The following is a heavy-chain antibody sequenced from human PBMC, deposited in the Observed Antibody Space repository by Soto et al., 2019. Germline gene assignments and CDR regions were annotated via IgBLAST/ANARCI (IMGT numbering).Heavy chain of an antibody. Sequence: QVQLVESGGGVVQPGRSLRLSCAASGFTFSSYGMHWVRQAPGKGLEWVAVIWYDGSNKYYADSVKGRFTISRDNSKNTLYLQMNSRRAEDTAVYYCARDARDCSGGSCYACMDVWGQGTTVTVSS. CDR2: IWYDGSNK. J-gene: IGHJ6*02. D-gene: IGHD2-15*01. CDR1: GFTFSSYG. CDR3: ARDARDCSGGSCYACMDV. V-gene: IGHV3-33*01.